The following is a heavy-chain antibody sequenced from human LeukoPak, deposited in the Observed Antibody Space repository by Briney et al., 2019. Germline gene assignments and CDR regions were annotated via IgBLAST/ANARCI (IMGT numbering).Heavy chain of an antibody. CDR2: IKQDGSEK. J-gene: IGHJ5*02. Sequence: GGSLRLSCSASGFTFKSYATHWVRQAPGKGLEWVANIKQDGSEKYYVDSVKGRFTISRDNAKNSLYLQMNSLRAEDTAVYYCARDLSGYDYNWFDPWGQGTLVTVSS. CDR3: ARDLSGYDYNWFDP. V-gene: IGHV3-7*03. CDR1: GFTFKSYA. D-gene: IGHD5-12*01.